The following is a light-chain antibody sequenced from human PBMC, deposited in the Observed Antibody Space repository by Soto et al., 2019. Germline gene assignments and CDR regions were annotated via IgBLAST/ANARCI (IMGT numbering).Light chain of an antibody. CDR2: GSS. J-gene: IGKJ5*01. CDR1: QSVPLIY. V-gene: IGKV3-20*01. CDR3: QQFTSTFIT. Sequence: IVLTQSPGTLSLSPGERVTLSCRASQSVPLIYMAGYQQRPGQAPRLLVHGSSYRATGVPDRFSGSGSGTDFSLTIDRLEPEDFAFYYCQQFTSTFITFGQGTRLEIK.